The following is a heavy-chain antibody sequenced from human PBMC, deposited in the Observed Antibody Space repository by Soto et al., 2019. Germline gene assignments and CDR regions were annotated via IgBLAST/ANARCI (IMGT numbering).Heavy chain of an antibody. J-gene: IGHJ4*02. Sequence: SETLSLTCTVSGGSISRGGSYWSWVRQYPGKGLEWIGYSSYSGTTYYNPSLKSRVTISLDTSKNQFSLKLSSVTAADTAVYYCARGGYYYYDASGYYRFFDSWGQGTLVTVSS. CDR1: GGSISRGGSY. V-gene: IGHV4-31*02. D-gene: IGHD3-22*01. CDR3: ARGGYYYYDASGYYRFFDS. CDR2: SSYSGTT.